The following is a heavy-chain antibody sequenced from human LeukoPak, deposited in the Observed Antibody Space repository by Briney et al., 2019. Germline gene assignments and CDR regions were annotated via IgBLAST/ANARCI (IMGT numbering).Heavy chain of an antibody. J-gene: IGHJ5*02. CDR2: IKQDGSEK. CDR1: GFTFSSYW. V-gene: IGHV3-7*03. D-gene: IGHD1-26*01. Sequence: PGGSLRLSCAASGFTFSSYWMSWVRQAPGKGLEWVANIKQDGSEKYYVDSVKGRFTISRDNAKNSLYLQMNSLRAEDTAVYYCAKDPVRGAGNWFDPWGQGTLVTVSS. CDR3: AKDPVRGAGNWFDP.